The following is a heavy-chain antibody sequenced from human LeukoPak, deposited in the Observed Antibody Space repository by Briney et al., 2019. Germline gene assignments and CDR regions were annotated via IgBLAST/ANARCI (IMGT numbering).Heavy chain of an antibody. CDR1: GFTFTSYA. CDR3: AKTPRAPSRSWEFDY. Sequence: PGGSLRLSCAASGFTFTSYAMSWVRQAPGKGLEWVSTISSSGGSTYYADSVKGRFTISRDNSKNTLYLQMNSLRAEDTAVYYCAKTPRAPSRSWEFDYWGQGILVTVSS. D-gene: IGHD6-13*01. CDR2: ISSSGGST. J-gene: IGHJ4*02. V-gene: IGHV3-23*01.